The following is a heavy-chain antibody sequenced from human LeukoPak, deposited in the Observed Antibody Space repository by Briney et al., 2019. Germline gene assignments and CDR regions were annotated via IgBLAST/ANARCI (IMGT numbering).Heavy chain of an antibody. CDR2: MNPNSGNT. J-gene: IGHJ4*02. CDR3: AREGYYYDSSGYLLLSAFDY. CDR1: GYTFTSYD. D-gene: IGHD3-22*01. Sequence: ASVKVSCKASGYTFTSYDINWVRQATGQGLEWMGWMNPNSGNTGYAQKFQGRVTMTRNTSISTAYMELNSLRAEDTAVYYCAREGYYYDSSGYLLLSAFDYWGQGTLVTVSS. V-gene: IGHV1-8*01.